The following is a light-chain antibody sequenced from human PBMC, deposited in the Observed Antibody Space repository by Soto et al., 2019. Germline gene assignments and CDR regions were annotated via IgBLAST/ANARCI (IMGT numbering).Light chain of an antibody. Sequence: QSALTQPTSVSGSPGQSITISCTGNHXDIGTYDYVSWYQQHPGRAPRLLIHGVTTRPSGISDRFSASKSGLTASLTISGLQPEDEADYYCSSFTSNRIYVFGPGTKVTV. CDR3: SSFTSNRIYV. CDR2: GVT. J-gene: IGLJ1*01. CDR1: HXDIGTYDY. V-gene: IGLV2-14*03.